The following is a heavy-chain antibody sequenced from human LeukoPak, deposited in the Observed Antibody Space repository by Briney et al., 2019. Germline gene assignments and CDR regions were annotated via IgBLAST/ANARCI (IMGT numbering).Heavy chain of an antibody. D-gene: IGHD4-23*01. V-gene: IGHV3-53*01. CDR3: ARRGDGGRPFGY. J-gene: IGHJ4*02. Sequence: GGSLRLSCAASGFTVGSSYMNWVRQAPGKGLEWVSLIYGGGNTYYADSVKGRFTISRDNSKNTLYLQMNSLRAEDTAVYYCARRGDGGRPFGYWGQGTLVTVSS. CDR2: IYGGGNT. CDR1: GFTVGSSY.